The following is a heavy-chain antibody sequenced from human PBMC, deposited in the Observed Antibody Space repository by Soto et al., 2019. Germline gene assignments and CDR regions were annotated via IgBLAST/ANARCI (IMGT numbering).Heavy chain of an antibody. Sequence: EVQLLESGGGLVQPGGSLRLSCVGSGFSFSSYAMSWVRQAPGKGPEWVASISGRGDDKDYADSVKGRFTISRDNAKNTLYIQMNSLRDVDTALYYCAKDRAHDFWCGYHPALDHWGQGNLVTVSS. CDR1: GFSFSSYA. J-gene: IGHJ4*02. CDR3: AKDRAHDFWCGYHPALDH. CDR2: ISGRGDDK. D-gene: IGHD3-3*01. V-gene: IGHV3-23*01.